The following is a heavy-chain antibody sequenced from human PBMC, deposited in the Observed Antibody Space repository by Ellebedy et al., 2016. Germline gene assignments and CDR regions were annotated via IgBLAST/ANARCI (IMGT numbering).Heavy chain of an antibody. D-gene: IGHD3-16*01. CDR2: IFDSGSR. CDR1: GFTFSNYW. Sequence: GGSLRLSXAASGFTFSNYWMHWVRQAPGKGLVWVSVIFDSGSRYYADSVEGRFTISRDNSKNTLYLQMDSLRAEDTAVYYCVRDHYDGFIGNQYYFDDWGQGTLVTVSS. J-gene: IGHJ4*02. CDR3: VRDHYDGFIGNQYYFDD. V-gene: IGHV3-66*01.